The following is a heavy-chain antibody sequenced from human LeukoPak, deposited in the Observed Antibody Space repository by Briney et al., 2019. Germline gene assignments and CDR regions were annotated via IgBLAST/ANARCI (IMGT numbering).Heavy chain of an antibody. Sequence: SGGSLRLSCAASGFTFSSYAMHWVRQAPGKGLEWVAVISYDGSNKYYADSVKGRFTISRDNSKNTLYLQMNSLRAEDTAVYYCASHVGATIGDRSDYWGQGTLVTVSS. CDR2: ISYDGSNK. CDR3: ASHVGATIGDRSDY. V-gene: IGHV3-30-3*01. J-gene: IGHJ4*02. CDR1: GFTFSSYA. D-gene: IGHD1-26*01.